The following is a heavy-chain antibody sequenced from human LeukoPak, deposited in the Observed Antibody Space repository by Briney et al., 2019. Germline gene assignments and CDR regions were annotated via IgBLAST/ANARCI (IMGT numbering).Heavy chain of an antibody. Sequence: SETLSLTCTVSGGSISSYYWSWIRQPAGKGLEWIGRTSGSTNYNPSLKSRVTISVDTSKNQFSLKLSSVTAADTAVYYCARRRSGYSYGLWGQGTLVTVSS. CDR2: TSGST. CDR1: GGSISSYY. D-gene: IGHD5-18*01. V-gene: IGHV4-4*07. J-gene: IGHJ4*02. CDR3: ARRRSGYSYGL.